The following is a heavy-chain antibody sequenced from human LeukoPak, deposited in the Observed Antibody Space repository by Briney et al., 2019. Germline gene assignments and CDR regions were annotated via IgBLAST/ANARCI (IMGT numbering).Heavy chain of an antibody. D-gene: IGHD3-22*01. Sequence: SETLSLTCTVSGYSISSGYYWGWIRQPPGKGLEWIGEINHSGSTNYNPSLKSRVTISVDTSKNQFSLKLSSVTAADTAVYYCAFSYDSSGQGFDYWGQGTLVTVSS. CDR3: AFSYDSSGQGFDY. J-gene: IGHJ4*02. V-gene: IGHV4-38-2*02. CDR2: INHSGST. CDR1: GYSISSGYY.